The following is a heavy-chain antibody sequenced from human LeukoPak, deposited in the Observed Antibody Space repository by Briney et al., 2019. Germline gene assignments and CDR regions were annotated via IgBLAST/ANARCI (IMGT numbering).Heavy chain of an antibody. CDR1: GFIFSNYH. CDR2: ISGVTTST. CDR3: AKPIATIREGPFDS. Sequence: TGGSLRLSCAASGFIFSNYHMSWVRQAPGKGLEWVSRISGVTTSTYYADSVKGRFTISRDNSKNTLYLHMNSLRAEDTALYYCAKPIATIREGPFDSWGQGTLVTVSS. V-gene: IGHV3-23*01. J-gene: IGHJ4*02. D-gene: IGHD3-10*01.